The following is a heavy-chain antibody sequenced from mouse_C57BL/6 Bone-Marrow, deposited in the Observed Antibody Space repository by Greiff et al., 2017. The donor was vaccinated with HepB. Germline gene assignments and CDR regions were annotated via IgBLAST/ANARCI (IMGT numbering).Heavy chain of an antibody. CDR3: ARMGFDYYGSSWFAY. V-gene: IGHV1-53*01. CDR2: INPSNSGT. CDR1: GYTFTSYW. Sequence: QVQLQQPGTELVKPGASVKLSCKASGYTFTSYWMHWVKQRPGQGLEWIGNINPSNSGTNYNEKFKSKATLTVDKSSSTAYMQLSSLTSEDSAVYYCARMGFDYYGSSWFAYWGQGTLVTVSA. D-gene: IGHD1-1*01. J-gene: IGHJ3*01.